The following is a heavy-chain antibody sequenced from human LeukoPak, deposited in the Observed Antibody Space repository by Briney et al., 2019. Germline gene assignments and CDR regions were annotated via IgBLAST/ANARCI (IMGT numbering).Heavy chain of an antibody. CDR3: ALDDNCDYD. D-gene: IGHD4-17*01. J-gene: IGHJ4*02. Sequence: ASVKVSCKASGFTFISYGYSWEREAPGQGLEWMGWISAYNGNTNYAQKLQGRVTMTTDTSTSTAYMELRSLRSDDTAVYYCALDDNCDYDWGQGTLVTVSS. CDR1: GFTFISYG. CDR2: ISAYNGNT. V-gene: IGHV1-18*01.